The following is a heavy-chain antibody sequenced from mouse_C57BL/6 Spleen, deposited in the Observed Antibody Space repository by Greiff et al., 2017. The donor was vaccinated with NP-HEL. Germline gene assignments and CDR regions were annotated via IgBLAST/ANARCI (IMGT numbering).Heavy chain of an antibody. CDR3: ARDYYGSSYAY. CDR2: IYPSDSET. Sequence: QVQLQQPGAELVRPGSSVKLSCKASGFTFTGYWMHWVKQRPIQGLEWIGNIYPSDSETHYNQKFKYKATLTVDKSSSTAYMQLISLTSGDSAVYFCARDYYGSSYAYWGQGTLVTVSA. D-gene: IGHD1-1*01. V-gene: IGHV1-52*01. CDR1: GFTFTGYW. J-gene: IGHJ3*01.